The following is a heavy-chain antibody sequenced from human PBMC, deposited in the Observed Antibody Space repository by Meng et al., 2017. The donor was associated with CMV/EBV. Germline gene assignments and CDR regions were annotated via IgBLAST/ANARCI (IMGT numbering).Heavy chain of an antibody. Sequence: SGFTVSSYAMSWVRQAPGKGLEWVSAISGSGGSTYYADSVKGRFTISRDNSKNTLYLQMNSLRAEDTAVYYCAKHRVYSNYDLIFDYWGQGTLVTVSS. V-gene: IGHV3-23*01. CDR2: ISGSGGST. D-gene: IGHD4-11*01. CDR3: AKHRVYSNYDLIFDY. CDR1: GFTVSSYA. J-gene: IGHJ4*02.